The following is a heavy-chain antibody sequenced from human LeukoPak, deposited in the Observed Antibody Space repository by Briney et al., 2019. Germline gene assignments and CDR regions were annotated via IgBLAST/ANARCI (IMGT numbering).Heavy chain of an antibody. CDR2: IVPIFGTA. CDR3: AGRGYYDSIWFLDHAFDI. Sequence: SVKVSCKASGGTFSSHAISWVRQGPGQGLEWMGGIVPIFGTANYAQKFQGRVTITADESTSTAYMELSSLRSEDTAVYYCAGRGYYDSIWFLDHAFDIWGQGTMVTVSS. J-gene: IGHJ3*02. CDR1: GGTFSSHA. V-gene: IGHV1-69*13. D-gene: IGHD3-22*01.